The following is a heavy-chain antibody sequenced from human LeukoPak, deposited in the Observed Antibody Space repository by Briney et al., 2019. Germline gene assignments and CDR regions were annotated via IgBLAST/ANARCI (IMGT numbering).Heavy chain of an antibody. D-gene: IGHD3-10*01. Sequence: SETLSLTCTVSGGSISSYYWSWIRQPPGKGLEWIGYIYYSGSTNYNPSLKSRVTISVDTSKYQFSLKLSSVTAADTAVYYCARDSMHYYGSGSYDAFDIWGQGTMVTVSS. CDR3: ARDSMHYYGSGSYDAFDI. CDR2: IYYSGST. J-gene: IGHJ3*02. CDR1: GGSISSYY. V-gene: IGHV4-59*01.